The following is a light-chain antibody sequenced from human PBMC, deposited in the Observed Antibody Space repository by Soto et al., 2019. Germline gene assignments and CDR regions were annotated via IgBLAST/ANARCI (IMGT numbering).Light chain of an antibody. CDR2: AAS. CDR1: EDISTW. J-gene: IGKJ5*01. V-gene: IGKV1-12*01. Sequence: DIQMTQSPSSVSASVGDRVNITCRSIEDISTWLAWYQQKPGKAHKLLIYAASSLQSGVPSRFSGSGSGTDFTLTISSLQPEDFATYYCQHADSFPIITFGQGTKLDIK. CDR3: QHADSFPIIT.